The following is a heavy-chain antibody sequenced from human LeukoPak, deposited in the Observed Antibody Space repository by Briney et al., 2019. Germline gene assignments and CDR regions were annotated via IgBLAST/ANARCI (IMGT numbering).Heavy chain of an antibody. CDR3: ARGRSQWLEQGAFDI. D-gene: IGHD6-19*01. Sequence: SETLSLTCTVSGGSISSSYWTYIRQSAGKGLEWIGRIYTSGSTNYNPFLKSRVTMSVDTSKNQFSLKLSSVTAADTAVYYCARGRSQWLEQGAFDIWGQGTMVTVSS. V-gene: IGHV4-4*07. CDR1: GGSISSSY. CDR2: IYTSGST. J-gene: IGHJ3*02.